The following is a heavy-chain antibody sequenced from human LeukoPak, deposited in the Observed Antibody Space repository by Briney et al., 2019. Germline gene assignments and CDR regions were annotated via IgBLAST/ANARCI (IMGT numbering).Heavy chain of an antibody. Sequence: SXXXQAPGQGLEXMGRIIPILGIANYAQKFQGRVTITADKSTSTAYMELSSLRSEDTAVYYCARNSGYDYTSFDYWGQGTLVTVSS. D-gene: IGHD5-12*01. CDR2: IIPILGIA. V-gene: IGHV1-69*02. CDR3: ARNSGYDYTSFDY. J-gene: IGHJ4*02.